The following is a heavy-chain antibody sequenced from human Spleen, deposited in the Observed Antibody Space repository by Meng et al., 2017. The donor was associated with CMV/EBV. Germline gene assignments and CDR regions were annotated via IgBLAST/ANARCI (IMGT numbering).Heavy chain of an antibody. Sequence: SGYTFTDYYIYWVRHAPGQGLEWMGCINPNTGDTNYAQKFQGRVTMTRDASISTAYMELNGLRFDDTAMYYCAKDRQLLFGSPFDPWGQGTLVTVSS. CDR1: GYTFTDYY. CDR3: AKDRQLLFGSPFDP. D-gene: IGHD2-2*01. V-gene: IGHV1-2*02. J-gene: IGHJ5*02. CDR2: INPNTGDT.